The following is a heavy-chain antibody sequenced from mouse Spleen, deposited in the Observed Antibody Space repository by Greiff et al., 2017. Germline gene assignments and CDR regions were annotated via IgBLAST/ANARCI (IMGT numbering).Heavy chain of an antibody. CDR3: ARHWELGGYFDY. Sequence: EVQRVESGGGLVKLGGSLKLSCAASGFTFSSYAMSWVRQTPEKRLEWVATISSGGGNTYYPDSVKGRFTISRDNAKNTRYLQMSSLKSEDTAMYYYARHWELGGYFDYWGQGTTLTVSS. CDR2: ISSGGGNT. V-gene: IGHV5-9-3*01. D-gene: IGHD4-1*01. J-gene: IGHJ2*01. CDR1: GFTFSSYA.